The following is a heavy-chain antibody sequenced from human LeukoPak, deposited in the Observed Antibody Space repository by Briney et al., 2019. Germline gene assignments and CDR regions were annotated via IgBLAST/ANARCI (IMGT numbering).Heavy chain of an antibody. V-gene: IGHV3-64*01. Sequence: GGSLRLSXAASGFTFSSYAMHWVRQAPGKGLEYVSAISSNGGSTYYANSVKGRFTISRDNSKNTLYLQMGSLRAEDMAVYYCASIGPPSSGDDYWGQGSLVTVSS. D-gene: IGHD6-19*01. CDR1: GFTFSSYA. CDR2: ISSNGGST. J-gene: IGHJ4*02. CDR3: ASIGPPSSGDDY.